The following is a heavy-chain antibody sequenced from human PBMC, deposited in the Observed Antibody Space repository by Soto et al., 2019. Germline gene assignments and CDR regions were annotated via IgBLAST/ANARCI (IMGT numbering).Heavy chain of an antibody. J-gene: IGHJ6*02. CDR1: GGTFSSYA. CDR3: ARAQGGSSSLDIYYYSYSGMDG. V-gene: IGHV1-69*01. D-gene: IGHD2-15*01. Sequence: QVQLVQSGAEVKKPGSSVKVSCKAPGGTFSSYAISWVRKAPGQGLKCMGGIIPICGTAKYAQKFQGRVTITEVESTSTGYMELSSLRSEDTSVYYCARAQGGSSSLDIYYYSYSGMDGWGQGTTVNGSS. CDR2: IIPICGTA.